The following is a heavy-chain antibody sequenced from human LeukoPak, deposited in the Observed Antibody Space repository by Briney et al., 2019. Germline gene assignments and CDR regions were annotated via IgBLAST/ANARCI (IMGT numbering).Heavy chain of an antibody. D-gene: IGHD3-10*01. J-gene: IGHJ6*02. CDR3: ASPPMVRGIMDYFNYGMDV. V-gene: IGHV4-39*01. Sequence: SETLSLTCTVSGDSFSSSRYYWGWVRQPPGRGLEWVGSIYYGGSTYYIPSLKSRVIISVDTSKNHFSLTLIAVTAADTAVYYCASPPMVRGIMDYFNYGMDVWGQGTTVTVFS. CDR1: GDSFSSSRYY. CDR2: IYYGGST.